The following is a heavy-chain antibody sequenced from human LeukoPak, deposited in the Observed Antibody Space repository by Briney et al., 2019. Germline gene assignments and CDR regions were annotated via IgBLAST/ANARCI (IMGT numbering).Heavy chain of an antibody. Sequence: GGSLRLSCAASGFTFSSYGMNWVRQAPGKGLEWVSYISSSGSTIYYADSVKGRFTISRDNAKNSLYLQMNSLRAEDTAVYYCAMVRWLRKGGGVDYWGQGTLVTVSS. CDR1: GFTFSSYG. J-gene: IGHJ4*02. V-gene: IGHV3-48*04. CDR2: ISSSGSTI. CDR3: AMVRWLRKGGGVDY. D-gene: IGHD5-12*01.